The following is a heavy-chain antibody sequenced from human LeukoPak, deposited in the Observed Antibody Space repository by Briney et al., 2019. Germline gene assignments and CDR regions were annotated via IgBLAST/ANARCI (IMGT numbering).Heavy chain of an antibody. CDR2: IYPGDSDT. Sequence: GESLKISCKGSGYSFTSYWIGWVRQMPGKGLEWMGIIYPGDSDTRYSPSFQGQVTISADKSISTAYLQWSSLKASDTAMYYCARHRYCSGGSCYSDAFDIWGQGTMVTVSS. D-gene: IGHD2-15*01. CDR1: GYSFTSYW. V-gene: IGHV5-51*01. CDR3: ARHRYCSGGSCYSDAFDI. J-gene: IGHJ3*02.